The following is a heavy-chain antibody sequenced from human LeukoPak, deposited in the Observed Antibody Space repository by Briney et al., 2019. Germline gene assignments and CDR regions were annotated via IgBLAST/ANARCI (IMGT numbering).Heavy chain of an antibody. CDR1: GYTHSDLA. CDR3: ATRNFGDYGAFDI. CDR2: LDPEDGEA. D-gene: IGHD4-17*01. V-gene: IGHV1-24*01. J-gene: IGHJ3*02. Sequence: EASVKVSCKVSGYTHSDLAMHWVRQAPGKGLEWMGGLDPEDGEAIYAQPLQGRVTMTEDTSSDTAYMVLSSLRSEDTAVYYCATRNFGDYGAFDIWGQGTMVTVSS.